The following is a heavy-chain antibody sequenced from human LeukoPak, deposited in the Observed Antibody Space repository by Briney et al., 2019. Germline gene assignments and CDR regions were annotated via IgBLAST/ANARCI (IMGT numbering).Heavy chain of an antibody. D-gene: IGHD6-13*01. CDR3: AKDTDYPYSSSWYYY. CDR1: GFTFSSYA. Sequence: GGSLRLSCAASGFTFSSYAMSWVRQAPGKGPEWVSAISGSGGSTYYADSVKGRFTISRDNSKNTLYLQMNSLRAEDTAVYYCAKDTDYPYSSSWYYYWGQGTLVTVSS. V-gene: IGHV3-23*01. J-gene: IGHJ4*02. CDR2: ISGSGGST.